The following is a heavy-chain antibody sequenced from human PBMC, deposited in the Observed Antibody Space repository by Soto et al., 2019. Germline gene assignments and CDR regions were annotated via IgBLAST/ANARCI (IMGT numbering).Heavy chain of an antibody. CDR2: LYPGDSDT. D-gene: IGHD2-15*01. CDR1: GYSFTSYW. CDR3: ARHSSNHSVGTDV. Sequence: GESLKISCKGSGYSFTSYWIGWVRQMPGKGLEWMGILYPGDSDTRYSPSFRGQVTISADKSISTAYLRWSSLKASDTAMYYCARHSSNHSVGTDVWGQGTTVTVSS. V-gene: IGHV5-51*01. J-gene: IGHJ6*02.